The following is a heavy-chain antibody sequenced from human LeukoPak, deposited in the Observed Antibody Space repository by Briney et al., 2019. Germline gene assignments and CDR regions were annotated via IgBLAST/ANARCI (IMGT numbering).Heavy chain of an antibody. J-gene: IGHJ3*02. CDR3: ARHSLAVPYDI. CDR2: IYYSGNT. Sequence: SETLSLTCNASGGSISSSSYYWGWIRQPPGKGLEWIGSIYYSGNTYYNPSLKSRVTISVDTSKNQFSLKLSSVTAADTAVYYCARHSLAVPYDIWGQGTMVTVSS. CDR1: GGSISSSSYY. D-gene: IGHD1-1*01. V-gene: IGHV4-39*01.